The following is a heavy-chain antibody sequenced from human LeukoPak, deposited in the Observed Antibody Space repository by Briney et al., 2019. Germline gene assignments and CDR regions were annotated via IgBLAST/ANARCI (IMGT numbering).Heavy chain of an antibody. D-gene: IGHD3-9*01. CDR2: ISGSGGST. V-gene: IGHV3-23*01. CDR1: GFTFSSYA. CDR3: AKDSDYDILTGYFSLDAFDI. Sequence: PGGSLRLSCAASGFTFSSYAMSWVRQAPGKGLEWVSAISGSGGSTYYADSVKGRFTISRDNSKNTLYLQMNSLRAEDTAVYYCAKDSDYDILTGYFSLDAFDIWGQGTMVTVSS. J-gene: IGHJ3*02.